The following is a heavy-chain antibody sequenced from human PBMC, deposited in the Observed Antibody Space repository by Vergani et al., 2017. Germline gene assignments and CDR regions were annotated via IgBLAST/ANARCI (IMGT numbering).Heavy chain of an antibody. V-gene: IGHV3-66*02. CDR1: GFTFSNAW. Sequence: EVQLVESGGGLVKPGGSLRLSCAASGFTFSNAWMSWVRQAPGKGLERVSVIKSDGRTSYAESVRGRFTISRDTSRNAVYLQMNILRVEDTGVYYCTRSECSGTTCYGHYFDLWGHGILVTVSS. J-gene: IGHJ4*01. D-gene: IGHD2-15*01. CDR2: IKSDGRT. CDR3: TRSECSGTTCYGHYFDL.